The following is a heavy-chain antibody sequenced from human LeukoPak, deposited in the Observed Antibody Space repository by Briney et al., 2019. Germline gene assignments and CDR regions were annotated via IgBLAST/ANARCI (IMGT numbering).Heavy chain of an antibody. CDR1: GYTFTGYY. Sequence: ASVKVSCKASGYTFTGYYMHWVRQAPGQGLEWMGWINPNSGGTNYAQKFQGRVTMTRDTSISTAYMELSRLRSDDTAVYYCARAPNVLRYFDWLPPIYYYYYMDVWGKGTTVTVSS. D-gene: IGHD3-9*01. V-gene: IGHV1-2*02. CDR2: INPNSGGT. CDR3: ARAPNVLRYFDWLPPIYYYYYMDV. J-gene: IGHJ6*03.